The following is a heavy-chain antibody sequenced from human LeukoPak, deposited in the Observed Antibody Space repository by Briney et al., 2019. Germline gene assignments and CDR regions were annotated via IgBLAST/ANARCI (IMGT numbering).Heavy chain of an antibody. D-gene: IGHD1-26*01. J-gene: IGHJ4*02. Sequence: SETLSLTCTVSGGSISSYYWSWIRQPPGKGLEWIGYIYYSGSTNYNPSLKSRVTISVDTSKNQFSLKLSSVTAADTAVYYCARRPPFSGSYIDYWGQGTLVTVSS. CDR1: GGSISSYY. CDR2: IYYSGST. V-gene: IGHV4-59*08. CDR3: ARRPPFSGSYIDY.